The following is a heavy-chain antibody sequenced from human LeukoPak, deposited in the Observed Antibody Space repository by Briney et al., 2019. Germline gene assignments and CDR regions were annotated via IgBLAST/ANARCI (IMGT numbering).Heavy chain of an antibody. Sequence: PGGSLRLSCAASGFTFSSHDMNWVRQAPGKGLEWVSYISNSGSTISYADSVKGRFTISRDKAKNSLYLQMNSLRAEDTAVYYCAREGIADYWGQGTLVTVSS. CDR3: AREGIADY. CDR1: GFTFSSHD. CDR2: ISNSGSTI. J-gene: IGHJ4*02. V-gene: IGHV3-48*03. D-gene: IGHD3-10*01.